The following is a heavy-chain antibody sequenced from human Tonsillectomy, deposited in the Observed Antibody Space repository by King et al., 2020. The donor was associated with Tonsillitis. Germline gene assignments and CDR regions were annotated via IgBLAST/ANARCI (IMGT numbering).Heavy chain of an antibody. V-gene: IGHV6-1*01. J-gene: IGHJ6*02. CDR3: ARERIGGIAARDYFYGMDV. CDR2: TYYRSKWYN. D-gene: IGHD6-6*01. Sequence: VQLQESGPGLVKPSQTLSLTCAISGDRVSSNSAAWNWIRQSPSRGLEWLGRTYYRSKWYNDYAVSVKSRITINPDTSKNQFSLHLNSVTPEDTAVYYCARERIGGIAARDYFYGMDVWGQGTTVTVSS. CDR1: GDRVSSNSAA.